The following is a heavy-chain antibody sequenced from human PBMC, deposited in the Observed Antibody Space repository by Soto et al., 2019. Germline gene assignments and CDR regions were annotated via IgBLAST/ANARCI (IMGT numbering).Heavy chain of an antibody. J-gene: IGHJ6*02. CDR3: ARGRITIFGVVNYYYGMDV. CDR1: DGSVSSGSYY. Sequence: SETLSLTCTVSDGSVSSGSYYWSWIRQPPGKGLEWIGYIYYSGSTNYNPSLKSRATISVDTSKNQFSLRLSSVSAADTAVYYCARGRITIFGVVNYYYGMDVWGQGTTVTVSS. D-gene: IGHD3-3*01. V-gene: IGHV4-61*01. CDR2: IYYSGST.